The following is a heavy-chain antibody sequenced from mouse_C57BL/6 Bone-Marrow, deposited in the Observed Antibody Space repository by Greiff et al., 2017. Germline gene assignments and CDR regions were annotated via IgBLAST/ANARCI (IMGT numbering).Heavy chain of an antibody. J-gene: IGHJ2*01. V-gene: IGHV5-6*01. CDR1: GFTFSSYG. CDR2: MSSGGSYT. CDR3: ARHGGLRPLDY. D-gene: IGHD2-4*01. Sequence: EVKLVESGGALVKPGGSLTLSCAVSGFTFSSYGLSWVRQTPDKRLEWVATMSSGGSYTYYPDSVKGRFTISRDNAKNNLYLQMSGLKSEDTATYYCARHGGLRPLDYWGQGTTLTVSS.